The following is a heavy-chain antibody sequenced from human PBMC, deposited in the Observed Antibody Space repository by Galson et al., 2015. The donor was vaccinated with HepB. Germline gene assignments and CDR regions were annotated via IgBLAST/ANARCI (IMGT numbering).Heavy chain of an antibody. Sequence: SVKVSCKASGYTFTSYAMHWVRQAPGQRLEWMGWINAGNGNTKYSQKFQGRVTITRDTSASTAYMELSSLRSEDTAVYYCARGAPWNDYSDYYYMDVWGKGTTVTVSS. CDR2: INAGNGNT. CDR1: GYTFTSYA. D-gene: IGHD4-11*01. V-gene: IGHV1-3*01. CDR3: ARGAPWNDYSDYYYMDV. J-gene: IGHJ6*03.